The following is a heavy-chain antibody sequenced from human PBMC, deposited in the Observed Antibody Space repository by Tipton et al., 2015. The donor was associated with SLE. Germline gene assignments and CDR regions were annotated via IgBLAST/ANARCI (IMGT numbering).Heavy chain of an antibody. D-gene: IGHD3-22*01. V-gene: IGHV4-59*11. J-gene: IGHJ4*02. Sequence: TLSLTCTVSGGSISSHYWSWIRQPPGKGLEWIGYIYYSGSTNYNPSLKSRVTISVDTSKNQFSLKLSSVTAADTAVYYCARGPYYYDSSGYIDYWGQGTLVTVSS. CDR2: IYYSGST. CDR1: GGSISSHY. CDR3: ARGPYYYDSSGYIDY.